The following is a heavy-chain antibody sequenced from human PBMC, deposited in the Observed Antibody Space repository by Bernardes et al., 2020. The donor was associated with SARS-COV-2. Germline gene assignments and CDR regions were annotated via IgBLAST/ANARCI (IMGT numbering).Heavy chain of an antibody. CDR2: IYYSGST. J-gene: IGHJ6*02. Sequence: SETLSLTCTVSGGSISSSSYYWGWIRQPPGKGLEWIGSIYYSGSTYYNPSLKSRVTISVDTSKNQFSLKLSSVTAADTAVYYCARQFYSTGMDVWGQGTTVTVSS. CDR1: GGSISSSSYY. CDR3: ARQFYSTGMDV. V-gene: IGHV4-39*01. D-gene: IGHD1-26*01.